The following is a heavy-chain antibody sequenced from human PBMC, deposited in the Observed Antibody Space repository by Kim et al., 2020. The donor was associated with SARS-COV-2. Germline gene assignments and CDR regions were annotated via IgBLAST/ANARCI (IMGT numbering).Heavy chain of an antibody. CDR3: ARDIVVVPAAPYYYYYGMDV. Sequence: RFTISRDNAKNSLYLQMNSLRAEDTAVYYCARDIVVVPAAPYYYYYGMDVWGQGTTVTVSS. J-gene: IGHJ6*02. V-gene: IGHV3-48*03. D-gene: IGHD2-2*01.